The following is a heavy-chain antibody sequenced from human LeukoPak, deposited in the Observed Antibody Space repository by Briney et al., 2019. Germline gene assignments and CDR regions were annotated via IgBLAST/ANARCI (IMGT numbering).Heavy chain of an antibody. Sequence: SQTLSLTCAVSGGSISSGGYSWSWIRQPAGKGLEWIGRIYTSGSTNYNPSLKSRVTMSVDTSKNQFSLKLSYVTAADTAVYYCARGLQGYSDYWGQGTLVTVSS. CDR2: IYTSGST. D-gene: IGHD5-12*01. V-gene: IGHV4-61*02. CDR1: GGSISSGGYS. J-gene: IGHJ4*02. CDR3: ARGLQGYSDY.